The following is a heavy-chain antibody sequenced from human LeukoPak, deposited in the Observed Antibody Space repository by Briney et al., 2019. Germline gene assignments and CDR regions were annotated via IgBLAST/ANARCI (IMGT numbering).Heavy chain of an antibody. V-gene: IGHV3-21*01. CDR1: GFTFSSYS. J-gene: IGHJ4*02. Sequence: GGSLRLSCAASGFTFSSYSMTWVRQAPGKGLEWVSSFTSGSRSIYYADSVKGRFTISRDNAKKSLYLQMNSLRAEDTAVYYCARDRGITIFGVLTYWGQGTLVTVSS. CDR2: FTSGSRSI. CDR3: ARDRGITIFGVLTY. D-gene: IGHD3-3*01.